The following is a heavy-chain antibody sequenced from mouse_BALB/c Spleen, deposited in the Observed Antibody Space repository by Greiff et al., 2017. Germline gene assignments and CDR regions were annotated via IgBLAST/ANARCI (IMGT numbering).Heavy chain of an antibody. J-gene: IGHJ2*01. D-gene: IGHD2-4*01. CDR2: INPSNGRT. Sequence: VQLQQSGAELVKPGASVKLSCKASGYTFTSYWMHWVKQRPGQGLEWIGEINPSNGRTNYNEKFKSKATLTVDKSSSTAYMQLSSLTSEDSAVYYCARGLRRFDYWGQGTTLTVSS. CDR1: GYTFTSYW. V-gene: IGHV1S81*02. CDR3: ARGLRRFDY.